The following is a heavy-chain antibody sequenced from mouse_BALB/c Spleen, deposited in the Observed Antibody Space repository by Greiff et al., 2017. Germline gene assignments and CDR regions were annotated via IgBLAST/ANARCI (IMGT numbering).Heavy chain of an antibody. V-gene: IGHV1S126*01. CDR1: GYSFTSYW. J-gene: IGHJ4*01. CDR3: ARSPTPTVVRAMDY. CDR2: IDPSDSET. D-gene: IGHD1-1*01. Sequence: VQGVESGPQLVRPGASVKISCKASGYSFTSYWMHWVKQRPGQGLEWIGMIDPSDSETRLNQKFKDKATLTVDKSSSTAYMQLSSPTSEDSAVYYCARSPTPTVVRAMDYWGQGTSVTVSS.